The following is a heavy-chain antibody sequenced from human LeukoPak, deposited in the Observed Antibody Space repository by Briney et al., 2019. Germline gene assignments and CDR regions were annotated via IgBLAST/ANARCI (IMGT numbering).Heavy chain of an antibody. J-gene: IGHJ4*02. D-gene: IGHD5-12*01. V-gene: IGHV3-23*01. CDR2: ISGSGGST. Sequence: GGSLRLSCAASGFTLSSYAMSWVRQAPGKGLEWVSAISGSGGSTFYADSVKGRFTISRDNSKNTLYLQMNSLRAVDTAVYYCASQTSGYSGYSSHYWGQGTLVTVSS. CDR1: GFTLSSYA. CDR3: ASQTSGYSGYSSHY.